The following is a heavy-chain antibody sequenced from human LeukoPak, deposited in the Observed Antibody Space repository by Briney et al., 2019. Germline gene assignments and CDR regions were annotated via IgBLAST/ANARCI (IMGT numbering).Heavy chain of an antibody. CDR3: ARADYGGYGAY. CDR2: IKQDGSEK. Sequence: PGGSLRLSCAASRFTFSRYWMSWVRQAPGKGLEWVANIKQDGSEKYYVDSVKDRFTISRDNAKNSLYLQMNSLRAEDTAVYYCARADYGGYGAYWGQGTLVTVSS. D-gene: IGHD4-17*01. V-gene: IGHV3-7*05. CDR1: RFTFSRYW. J-gene: IGHJ4*02.